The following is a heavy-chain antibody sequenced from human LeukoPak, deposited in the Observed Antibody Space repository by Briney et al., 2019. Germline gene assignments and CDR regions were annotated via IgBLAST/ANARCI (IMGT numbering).Heavy chain of an antibody. V-gene: IGHV4-4*07. CDR1: GGSISSYY. CDR3: ARAAIEWLFDPYYYMDV. J-gene: IGHJ6*03. Sequence: PSQTLSLTCTDSGGSISSYYWSWIRQPAGKGLEWIGRIYTSGSTNYNPSLKSRVTMSVDTSKNQFSLKLSSVTAADTAVYYCARAAIEWLFDPYYYMDVWGKGTTVTVSS. D-gene: IGHD3-3*01. CDR2: IYTSGST.